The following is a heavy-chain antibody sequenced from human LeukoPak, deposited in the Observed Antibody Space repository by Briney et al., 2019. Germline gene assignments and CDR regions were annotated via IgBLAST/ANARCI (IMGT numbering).Heavy chain of an antibody. Sequence: PGGSLRLSCAASGFTFSSYEMNWVRQAPGKGLEWVSSISSGGSKMYYADSVKGRLTISRDPSKNTLYLEMTSLRTEDTAVYYCAREADSGYYRTVDYWGQGTMVTVS. CDR2: ISSGGSKM. J-gene: IGHJ4*02. CDR1: GFTFSSYE. CDR3: AREADSGYYRTVDY. D-gene: IGHD2-15*01. V-gene: IGHV3-48*03.